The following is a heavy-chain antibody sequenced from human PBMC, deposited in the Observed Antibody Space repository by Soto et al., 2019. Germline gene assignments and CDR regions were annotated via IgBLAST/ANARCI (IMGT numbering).Heavy chain of an antibody. V-gene: IGHV2-5*02. D-gene: IGHD4-4*01. CDR3: ALTVTTARAINWFYP. CDR2: IYWDDDK. CDR1: GFSLSTSGVG. J-gene: IGHJ5*02. Sequence: QITLKESGPTLVKPTQTLTLTCTFSGFSLSTSGVGVGWIRQPPGKALEWLALIYWDDDKRYSPSLKSRLTITKDTSKNHVVLTMANMDPVDTATYYCALTVTTARAINWFYPWGQGTLVTVSS.